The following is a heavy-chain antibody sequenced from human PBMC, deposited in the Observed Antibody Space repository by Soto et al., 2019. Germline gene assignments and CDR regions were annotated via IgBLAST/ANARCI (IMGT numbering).Heavy chain of an antibody. J-gene: IGHJ6*02. CDR1: GYSFTSYW. Sequence: PXESLMISCKGSGYSFTSYWIGLVRQMPGKGLEWMGIIYPGGSDARYSPSFQGQVTISADKSISTTYLHWSSLKASDTAMYYCARHVAGARDYYYYGMGVWGQGATVTVSS. CDR3: ARHVAGARDYYYYGMGV. CDR2: IYPGGSDA. D-gene: IGHD1-26*01. V-gene: IGHV5-51*01.